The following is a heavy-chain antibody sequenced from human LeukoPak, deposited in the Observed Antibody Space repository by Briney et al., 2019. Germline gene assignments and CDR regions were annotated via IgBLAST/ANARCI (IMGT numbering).Heavy chain of an antibody. Sequence: GGSLRLSCVGSGFTVSINYMSWVRQAPGKGLEWVSFVDPDGVTSYADSVKGRFTISRDNSKNILYLQLTTLRAKDTAIYYCTKGTFDHWGQGTLVTVSS. J-gene: IGHJ3*01. CDR1: GFTVSINY. CDR3: TKGTFDH. V-gene: IGHV3-53*01. CDR2: VDPDGVT.